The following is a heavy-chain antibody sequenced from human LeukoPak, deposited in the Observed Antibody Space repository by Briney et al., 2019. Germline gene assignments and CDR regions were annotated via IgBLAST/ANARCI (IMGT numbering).Heavy chain of an antibody. CDR1: GFTFSSYS. V-gene: IGHV3-21*01. CDR3: ARDRIAAAGTTP. J-gene: IGHJ3*01. CDR2: ISSSSSYI. D-gene: IGHD6-13*01. Sequence: GGSLRLSCAASGFTFSSYSINWVRQAPGKGLEWVSSISSSSSYIYYADSVKGRFTISRDNAKNSLYLQMNSLRAEDTAVYYCARDRIAAAGTTPWGQGTMVTVSS.